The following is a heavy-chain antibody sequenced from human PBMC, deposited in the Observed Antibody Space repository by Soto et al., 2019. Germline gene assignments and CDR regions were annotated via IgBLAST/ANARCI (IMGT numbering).Heavy chain of an antibody. D-gene: IGHD6-6*01. V-gene: IGHV1-8*01. CDR3: ARGRPYSSSSHAFDI. CDR2: MNPNSGNT. CDR1: GYTFTRYD. J-gene: IGHJ3*02. Sequence: GASVKVSRKASGYTFTRYDINCVRQATGQGLEWIGWMNPNSGNTGYAQKFQGRVTMTRNTSISTAYMELSSLRSEDTAVYYCARGRPYSSSSHAFDIWGQGTMVTASS.